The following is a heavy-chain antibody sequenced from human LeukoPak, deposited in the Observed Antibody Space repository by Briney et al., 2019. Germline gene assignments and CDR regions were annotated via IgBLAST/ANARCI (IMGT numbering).Heavy chain of an antibody. CDR1: GGSISSNY. J-gene: IGHJ3*02. CDR2: IYYSGST. D-gene: IGHD4-17*01. CDR3: AASSITVTTDAIDI. V-gene: IGHV4-59*01. Sequence: SETLSLNCTVSGGSISSNYWSWIRQPPGKGLQWIGYIYYSGSTNYNPSLKSRVTISVDTSKNQFSLKLSSVTAADTAVYYWAASSITVTTDAIDIWGQGTMVTVSS.